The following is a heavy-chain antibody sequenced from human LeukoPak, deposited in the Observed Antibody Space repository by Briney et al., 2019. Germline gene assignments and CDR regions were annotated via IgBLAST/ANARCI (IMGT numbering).Heavy chain of an antibody. CDR1: GSTFSSYS. CDR2: ISSSSSYI. D-gene: IGHD3-22*01. V-gene: IGHV3-21*01. J-gene: IGHJ4*02. CDR3: ARDSPVYYDSSGYYNPNFDY. Sequence: PGGSLRLSCAASGSTFSSYSMNWVRQAPGKGLEWVSSISSSSSYIYYADSVKGRFTISRDNAKNSLYLQMNSLRAEDTAVYYCARDSPVYYDSSGYYNPNFDYWGQGTLVTVSS.